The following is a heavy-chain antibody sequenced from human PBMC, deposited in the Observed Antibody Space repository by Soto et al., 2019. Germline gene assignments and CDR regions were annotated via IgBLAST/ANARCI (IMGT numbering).Heavy chain of an antibody. D-gene: IGHD3-10*01. CDR3: ATDEYFGSEIYFYYYGMDV. Sequence: QVQLQESGPGLVKPSQTLSLTCSVSGGSISMGGYFWSWIRLFPGTGLEWIGHIYYNVSTYYNPSLKSRVTISIDTSKNQFSLRLPSVTAADTAVYYCATDEYFGSEIYFYYYGMDVWGQGTTVTVSS. CDR1: GGSISMGGYF. V-gene: IGHV4-31*03. CDR2: IYYNVST. J-gene: IGHJ6*02.